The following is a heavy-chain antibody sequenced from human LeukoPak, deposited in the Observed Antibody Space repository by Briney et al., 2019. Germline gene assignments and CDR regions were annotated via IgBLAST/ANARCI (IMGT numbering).Heavy chain of an antibody. D-gene: IGHD5-12*01. V-gene: IGHV3-33*08. Sequence: PGGSLRLSCAASGFTFSSYSMHWVRQAPGKGLEWVAVIWYDGSNKYYADSVKGRFTISRDNSKNTLYLQMNSLRAEDTAVYYCARVPQDAYEVYMDVWGKGTTVTVSS. CDR1: GFTFSSYS. CDR2: IWYDGSNK. CDR3: ARVPQDAYEVYMDV. J-gene: IGHJ6*03.